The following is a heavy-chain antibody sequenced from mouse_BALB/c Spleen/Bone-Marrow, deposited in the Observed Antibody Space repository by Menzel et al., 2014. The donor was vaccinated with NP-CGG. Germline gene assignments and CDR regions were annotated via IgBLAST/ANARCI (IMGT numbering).Heavy chain of an antibody. CDR3: ASYRYGWYFDV. CDR1: GFNIEDTY. Sequence: VQLQQSGAELVKPGASVKLSCTASGFNIEDTYMHWVKQRPEQGLEWIGRIDPANGNTKYDPKFQGKATITADTSSNTAYPQLSSLTSEDTAVYYSASYRYGWYFDVWGAGTTVTVSS. V-gene: IGHV14-3*02. CDR2: IDPANGNT. J-gene: IGHJ1*01. D-gene: IGHD2-14*01.